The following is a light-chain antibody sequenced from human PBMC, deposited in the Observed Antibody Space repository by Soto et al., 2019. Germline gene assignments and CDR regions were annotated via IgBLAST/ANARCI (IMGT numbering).Light chain of an antibody. CDR1: GSDIGSYNY. CDR3: NSNTSGSTYV. Sequence: QSVLTQPASVSGSPGQSITISCTGTGSDIGSYNYVSWYQHHPGKVPKFIIYDVTNRPSGVSDRFSGSKSGNTASLTISGLQAEDEADYYCNSNTSGSTYVFGTGTKVTVL. J-gene: IGLJ1*01. V-gene: IGLV2-14*03. CDR2: DVT.